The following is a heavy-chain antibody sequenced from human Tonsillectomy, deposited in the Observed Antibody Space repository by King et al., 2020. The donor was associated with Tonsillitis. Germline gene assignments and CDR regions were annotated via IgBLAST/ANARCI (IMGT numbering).Heavy chain of an antibody. CDR1: GYSISSGYY. CDR2: IHHSGST. CDR3: VRDGGAAHSGYDTWVSNY. V-gene: IGHV4-38-2*02. D-gene: IGHD5-12*01. J-gene: IGHJ4*02. Sequence: VQLQESGPGLVKPSETLSLTCAVSGYSISSGYYWGWIRQPPGKGLEWIGSIHHSGSTYYNPSVKSRVTISVDTSKNQFSLRLSSVTAADTAVYFCVRDGGAAHSGYDTWVSNYWGQGTLVTVSS.